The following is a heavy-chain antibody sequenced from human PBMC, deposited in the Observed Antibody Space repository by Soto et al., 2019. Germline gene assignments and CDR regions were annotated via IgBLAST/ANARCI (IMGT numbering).Heavy chain of an antibody. V-gene: IGHV4-31*03. CDR2: FYSSGSI. J-gene: IGHJ5*02. CDR3: ARMYSSGSGWFHP. D-gene: IGHD6-19*01. CDR1: GYFIGAGGYY. Sequence: QIELQESGPGLVKPSQTLSLTCFVSGYFIGAGGYYWSWIRHHPGKGLEWIGSFYSSGSIIYNPSIRSRGSITGDTSTNQLPMSLTSVPAADTARYYCARMYSSGSGWFHPWGEGPLVAVSS.